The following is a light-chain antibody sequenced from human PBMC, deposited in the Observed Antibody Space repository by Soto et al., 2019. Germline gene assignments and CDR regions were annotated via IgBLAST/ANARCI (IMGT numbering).Light chain of an antibody. CDR3: HLRGNWWT. J-gene: IGKJ1*01. CDR1: ESTTSS. V-gene: IGKV3-11*01. CDR2: DTS. Sequence: EVVLTQSPATLSLFPGERATLSCRASESTTSSLAWYQQKPGQAPRVLIYDTSTRATGIPARFSGSGSGTDFTLTISSLEPEDFAVYHCHLRGNWWTFGQGTKVEIK.